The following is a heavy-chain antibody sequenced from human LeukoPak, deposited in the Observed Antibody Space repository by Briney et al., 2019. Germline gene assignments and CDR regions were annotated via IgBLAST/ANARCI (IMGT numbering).Heavy chain of an antibody. J-gene: IGHJ6*02. CDR3: AKELGDRGYYYYGMNV. Sequence: PGGSLRLSCAASGCTFSSYGMHWVRQAPGKGLEWVAVISYDGSDKYYADSVKGRFTISRDNPKNTMYLQMNSLRVEDTAVYYCAKELGDRGYYYYGMNVWGQGTTVTVSS. D-gene: IGHD4-17*01. CDR1: GCTFSSYG. CDR2: ISYDGSDK. V-gene: IGHV3-30*18.